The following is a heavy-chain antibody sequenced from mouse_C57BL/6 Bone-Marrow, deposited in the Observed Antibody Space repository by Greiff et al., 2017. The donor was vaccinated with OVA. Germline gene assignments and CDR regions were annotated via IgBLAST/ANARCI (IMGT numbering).Heavy chain of an antibody. CDR1: EYEFPSHD. D-gene: IGHD2-3*01. CDR2: INSDGGST. V-gene: IGHV5-2*01. Sequence: EVHVVESGGGLVQPGESLKLSCESNEYEFPSHDMSWVRKTPEKRLELVAAINSDGGSTYYPDTMERRFSISRDNTKKTLYLQMSSLRSEDTALYDCARQDDPWFAYWGQGTLVTVSA. J-gene: IGHJ3*01. CDR3: ARQDDPWFAY.